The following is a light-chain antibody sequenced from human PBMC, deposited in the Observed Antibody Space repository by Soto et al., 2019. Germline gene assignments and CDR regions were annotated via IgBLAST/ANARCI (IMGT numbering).Light chain of an antibody. CDR1: SSDVGGYNY. V-gene: IGLV2-8*01. Sequence: QSALTQPPSASGSPGQSVAISCTGTSSDVGGYNYASWYQQHPGKAPKLMIYEVNKRPSGVPDRFSGSKSGNTASLTVSGLQAEDEADYFCCSYAGGYTYLFGAGKKVIV. CDR2: EVN. CDR3: CSYAGGYTYL. J-gene: IGLJ1*01.